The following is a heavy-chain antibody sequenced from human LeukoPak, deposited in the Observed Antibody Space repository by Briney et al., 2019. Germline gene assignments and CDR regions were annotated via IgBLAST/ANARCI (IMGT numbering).Heavy chain of an antibody. J-gene: IGHJ3*02. D-gene: IGHD3-22*01. CDR1: GNSISSGDNY. CDR3: AIRDYSDSSGYYYAAFDI. CDR2: IYTSGST. Sequence: PSQTLSLTFTVSGNSISSGDNYWSWIRPPAGKGLEWIGRIYTSGSTNYNPSLKSRVTISGDTSKNQFSLRLSSVTAADTAVYYCAIRDYSDSSGYYYAAFDIWGQGTMVTVSS. V-gene: IGHV4-61*02.